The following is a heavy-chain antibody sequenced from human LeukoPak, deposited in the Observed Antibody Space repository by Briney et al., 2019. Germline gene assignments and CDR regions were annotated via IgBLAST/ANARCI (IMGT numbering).Heavy chain of an antibody. Sequence: SETLSLTCAVYGGSFSGYYWSWIRQPPGKGLEWIGEINHSGSTNYNPSLKSRVTISVDTSKNQFSLKLSSVTAADTAVYYCASTIMITFGGVILWGQGTLVTVSS. CDR1: GGSFSGYY. CDR2: INHSGST. V-gene: IGHV4-34*01. CDR3: ASTIMITFGGVIL. D-gene: IGHD3-16*02. J-gene: IGHJ4*02.